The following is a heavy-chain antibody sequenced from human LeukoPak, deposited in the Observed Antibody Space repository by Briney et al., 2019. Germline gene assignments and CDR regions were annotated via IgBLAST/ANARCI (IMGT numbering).Heavy chain of an antibody. CDR1: GFTLSSYG. CDR2: ISGSGGST. Sequence: TGGSLRLSCAASGFTLSSYGMHWVRQAPGKGLEWVSGISGSGGSTYYADSVKGRFTISRDNSKNTFYVQMNSLRVDDTAVYFCAKGEDMIAAFGAFDIWGQGTMVTVSS. V-gene: IGHV3-23*01. CDR3: AKGEDMIAAFGAFDI. J-gene: IGHJ3*02. D-gene: IGHD3-22*01.